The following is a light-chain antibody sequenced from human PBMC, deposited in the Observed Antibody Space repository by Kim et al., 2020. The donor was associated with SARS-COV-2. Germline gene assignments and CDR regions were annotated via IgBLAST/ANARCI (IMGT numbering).Light chain of an antibody. V-gene: IGLV8-61*01. CDR3: ILYVGSGIWV. Sequence: QTVVTQEQSFSVSPGGTVTLTCGLNSGPVSATNYPNWYQQTPGQPPRLLISTMNIRSSGVPDRFSGSILGNKAALTITGAQADDESDYYCILYVGSGIWVFGGGTKLTVL. CDR1: SGPVSATNY. CDR2: TMN. J-gene: IGLJ3*02.